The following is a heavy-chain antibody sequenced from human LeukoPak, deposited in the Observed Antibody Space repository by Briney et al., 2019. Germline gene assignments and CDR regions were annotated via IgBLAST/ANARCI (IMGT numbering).Heavy chain of an antibody. D-gene: IGHD1-26*01. CDR1: GYTFTGYY. CDR3: AREQSGGNFDY. CDR2: INPSGGNT. J-gene: IGHJ4*02. Sequence: ASVKVSFKASGYTFTGYYMHWVRQAPGQGLERMGIINPSGGNTNYAQKFQGRVTMTRDTSTSTVYMELSSLRSEDTAVYYCAREQSGGNFDYWGQGTLVTVTS. V-gene: IGHV1-46*01.